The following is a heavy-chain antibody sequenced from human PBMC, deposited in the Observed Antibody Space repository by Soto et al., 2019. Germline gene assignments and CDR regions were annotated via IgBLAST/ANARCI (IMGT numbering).Heavy chain of an antibody. J-gene: IGHJ6*02. V-gene: IGHV3-30*18. CDR3: VKDGSSGWPYYYGMDV. CDR2: ISYDGSNK. CDR1: GFTFSSYG. Sequence: LRLSCAASGFTFSSYGMHWVRQAPGKGLEWVAVISYDGSNKYYADSVKGRFTISRDNSKNTMYLQMSSLRAEDTAVYYCVKDGSSGWPYYYGMDVWGQGTTVTVSS. D-gene: IGHD6-19*01.